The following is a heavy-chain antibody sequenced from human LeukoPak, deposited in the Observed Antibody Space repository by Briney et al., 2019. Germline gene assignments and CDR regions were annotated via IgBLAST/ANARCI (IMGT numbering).Heavy chain of an antibody. V-gene: IGHV4-4*07. D-gene: IGHD2-2*01. CDR1: GGSISSYY. J-gene: IGHJ3*02. Sequence: SETLSLTCTVSGGSISSYYWSWIRQPAGKGLEWIGRIYTSGSTNYNPSLKSRVTMSVDTSKNQFSLKLSSVTAADTAVYYCARAVVVVPAATPADAFDIWGQGTMVTVSS. CDR2: IYTSGST. CDR3: ARAVVVVPAATPADAFDI.